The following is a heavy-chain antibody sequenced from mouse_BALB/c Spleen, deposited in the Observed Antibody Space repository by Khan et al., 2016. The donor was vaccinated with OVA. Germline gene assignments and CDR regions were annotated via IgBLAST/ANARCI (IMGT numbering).Heavy chain of an antibody. CDR1: GYTFINYW. CDR2: INPSTGYT. V-gene: IGHV1-7*01. D-gene: IGHD1-3*01. Sequence: VELVESGAELAKPGASVKMSCKASGYTFINYWILWIKQRPGQGLEWIGYINPSTGYTEYNQNFKDKATLTADKSSSTAYMQLSSLTSEDSTVYYCARSGLGWDFDYWGQGTTLTVSA. J-gene: IGHJ2*01. CDR3: ARSGLGWDFDY.